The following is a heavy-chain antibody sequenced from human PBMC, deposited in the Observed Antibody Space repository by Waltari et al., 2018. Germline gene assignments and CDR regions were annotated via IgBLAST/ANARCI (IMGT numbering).Heavy chain of an antibody. CDR3: ARDGGGGDGYRIRNRGWYFDL. J-gene: IGHJ2*01. V-gene: IGHV1-69*13. Sequence: QVQLVQSGAEVKKPGSSVKVSCKASGGTFSSYAISWVRQAPGQGLEWMGGIIPIFGTANYAQKFQGRVTITADESTSTAYMELSSLRSEDTAVYYCARDGGGGDGYRIRNRGWYFDLWGRGTLVTVSS. CDR1: GGTFSSYA. D-gene: IGHD3-16*01. CDR2: IIPIFGTA.